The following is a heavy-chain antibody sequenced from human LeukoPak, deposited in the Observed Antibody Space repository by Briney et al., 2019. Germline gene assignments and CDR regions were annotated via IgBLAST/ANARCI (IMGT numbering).Heavy chain of an antibody. CDR2: IRYDGSNK. V-gene: IGHV3-30*02. Sequence: GGSLRLSCAASGFTFSSYGMHWVRQAPGKGLEWVAFIRYDGSNKYYADSVKGRFTISRDNSKNTLYLQMNSLRAEDTAVYYCAKDAVGATPINWFDPWGQGTLVTVSS. CDR1: GFTFSSYG. J-gene: IGHJ5*02. CDR3: AKDAVGATPINWFDP. D-gene: IGHD1-26*01.